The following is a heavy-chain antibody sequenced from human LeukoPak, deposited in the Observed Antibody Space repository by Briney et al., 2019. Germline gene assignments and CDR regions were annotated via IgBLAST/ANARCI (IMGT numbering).Heavy chain of an antibody. J-gene: IGHJ4*02. CDR3: TIGTWIQLWLADY. V-gene: IGHV3-15*01. D-gene: IGHD5-18*01. CDR1: GFTFTNAC. Sequence: PGGSLRLSCKGSGFTFTNACMSWVRLPPGKGLEWVVHIKIQTDGGTTDYAAPVKGRFTISRDDSENTLYLQLNSLKTEDTAVYYCTIGTWIQLWLADYWGQGTLVTVSS. CDR2: IKIQTDGGTT.